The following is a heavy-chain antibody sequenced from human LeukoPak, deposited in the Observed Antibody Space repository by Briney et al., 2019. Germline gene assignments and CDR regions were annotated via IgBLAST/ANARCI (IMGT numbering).Heavy chain of an antibody. CDR2: LNPNSGGT. CDR3: AREAIRDAFDI. Sequence: ASVTVSCTASGYTFTGYYMHWVRQAPGQGLEWMGWLNPNSGGTNYAQKFQGRVTMTRDTSISTAYMELSRLRSDDTALYYCAREAIRDAFDIWGQGTMVTVSS. V-gene: IGHV1-2*02. CDR1: GYTFTGYY. D-gene: IGHD2-21*01. J-gene: IGHJ3*02.